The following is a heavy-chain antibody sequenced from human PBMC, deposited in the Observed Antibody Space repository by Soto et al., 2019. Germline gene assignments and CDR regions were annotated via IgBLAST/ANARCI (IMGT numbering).Heavy chain of an antibody. CDR3: ARGLECRGYCLDKPTWFAP. J-gene: IGHJ5*02. CDR2: IIPIFGTP. D-gene: IGHD2-15*01. V-gene: IGHV1-69*06. Sequence: QVQLVQSGAEVKKPGSSVKVSCKASGGTFSTYTFSWVRQAPGQGLEWVGRIIPIFGTPYYSQKFQGRVTITADKSTSTVYMELSGLRSDDTAVYFCARGLECRGYCLDKPTWFAPWGQGTLVTVSS. CDR1: GGTFSTYT.